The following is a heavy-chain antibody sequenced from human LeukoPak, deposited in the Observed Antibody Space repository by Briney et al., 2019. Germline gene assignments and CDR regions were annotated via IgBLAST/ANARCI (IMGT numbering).Heavy chain of an antibody. D-gene: IGHD5-12*01. CDR2: IYHSGST. Sequence: PSETLSLTCTVSGYSISSGYYWGWIRQPPGKGLEWIGSIYHSGSTYYNPSLKSRVTISVDKSRNQFSLNLSSVTAADTALYYCARLSTDSGYDYHLGYWGQGTLVTVSS. CDR1: GYSISSGYY. CDR3: ARLSTDSGYDYHLGY. V-gene: IGHV4-38-2*02. J-gene: IGHJ4*02.